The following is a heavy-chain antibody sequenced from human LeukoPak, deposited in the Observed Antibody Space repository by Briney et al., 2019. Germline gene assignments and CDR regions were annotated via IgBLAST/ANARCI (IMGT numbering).Heavy chain of an antibody. D-gene: IGHD3-9*01. J-gene: IGHJ5*02. V-gene: IGHV1-2*02. CDR3: ARTGQGILTGYYSNWFDP. Sequence: ASVKVSCKTSGYTFTDYYMHWLRQAPRQGLEWMGWINPNSGGPNNPQKFQGRVTMTRDTSISTAYMELSRLRSDDTAVYYCARTGQGILTGYYSNWFDPWGQGTLVTVSS. CDR2: INPNSGGP. CDR1: GYTFTDYY.